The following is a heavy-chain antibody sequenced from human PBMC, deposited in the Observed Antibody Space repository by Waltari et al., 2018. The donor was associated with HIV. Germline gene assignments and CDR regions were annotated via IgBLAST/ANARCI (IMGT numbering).Heavy chain of an antibody. D-gene: IGHD1-26*01. CDR2: LYYNGNT. Sequence: QVQLQESGPGLVKPSETLSLTCTVSGGSISDYYWSWIRQPPGKGLELIGFLYYNGNTNYNPSLKSRVTISMGTSRNHFSLQLTSVTAADTAVYYCARTYSGSYPRGYAFNIWGQGTMVTVSS. V-gene: IGHV4-59*01. CDR3: ARTYSGSYPRGYAFNI. J-gene: IGHJ3*02. CDR1: GGSISDYY.